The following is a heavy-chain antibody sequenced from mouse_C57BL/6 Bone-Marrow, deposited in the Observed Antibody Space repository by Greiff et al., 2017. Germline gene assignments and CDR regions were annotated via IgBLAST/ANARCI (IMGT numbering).Heavy chain of an antibody. CDR3: ARVLLRWDFDY. J-gene: IGHJ2*01. CDR2: FNPNNGGT. Sequence: EVQLQQSGPELVKPGASVKIPCKASGYTFTDYNMDWVKQSHGKSLEWIGDFNPNNGGTIYNQKFKGKATLTVDKSSSTAYMELRSLTSEDTAVYYCARVLLRWDFDYWGQGTTLTVSS. CDR1: GYTFTDYN. V-gene: IGHV1-18*01. D-gene: IGHD1-1*01.